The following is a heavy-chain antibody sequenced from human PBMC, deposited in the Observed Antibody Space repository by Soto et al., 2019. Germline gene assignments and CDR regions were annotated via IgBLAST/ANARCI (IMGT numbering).Heavy chain of an antibody. D-gene: IGHD2-15*01. CDR3: ARDWFCSGGSCRDTFDI. J-gene: IGHJ3*02. Sequence: IRWVRQDPGQGLEWMGWISGYNDNARYAQILQGRVSMTTDTSTSTAYMELRSLRSDDTALYYCARDWFCSGGSCRDTFDIWVQGTMVTVSS. V-gene: IGHV1-18*01. CDR2: ISGYNDNA.